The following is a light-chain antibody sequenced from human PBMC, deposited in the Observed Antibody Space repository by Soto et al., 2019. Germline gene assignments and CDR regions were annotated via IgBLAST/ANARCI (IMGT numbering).Light chain of an antibody. Sequence: DIQMTQSPSTLSASVGDTVTITCRASQSIRNWLAWYQQKPRKAPNLLIYDASTLQSGVPSRFSGGGSGTEFTLTISSLQPDDSATYYCQQYNSFSTFGQGTKLEI. J-gene: IGKJ2*01. CDR3: QQYNSFST. V-gene: IGKV1-5*01. CDR2: DAS. CDR1: QSIRNW.